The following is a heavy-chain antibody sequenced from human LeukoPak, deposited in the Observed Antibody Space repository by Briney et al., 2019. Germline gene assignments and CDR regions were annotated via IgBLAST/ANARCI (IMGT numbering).Heavy chain of an antibody. CDR2: INPSGSST. V-gene: IGHV1-46*01. Sequence: ASVKVSCKASGYIFTAHYLHWVRQAPGQGLEWMGLINPSGSSTLYAQKFQGRVTMTRDTSTNTDYMELSSLRSKDTAVYYCARDNSYSDSSWWFDPWGQGTLVTVSS. J-gene: IGHJ5*02. CDR1: GYIFTAHY. CDR3: ARDNSYSDSSWWFDP. D-gene: IGHD1-26*01.